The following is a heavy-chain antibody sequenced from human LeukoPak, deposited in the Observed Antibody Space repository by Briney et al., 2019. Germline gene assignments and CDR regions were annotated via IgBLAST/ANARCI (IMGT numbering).Heavy chain of an antibody. V-gene: IGHV4-59*01. CDR2: IYYSGST. CDR1: GGSISSYY. J-gene: IGHJ4*02. CDR3: VGQPDSKEDY. Sequence: KPSETLSLTCTVSGGSISSYYWSWIRQPPGKGLEWIGYIYYSGSTNYNPSLKSRVTISVDTSKNQFSLKLSSVTAADTAVYYCVGQPDSKEDYWGQGTLVTVSS. D-gene: IGHD2-15*01.